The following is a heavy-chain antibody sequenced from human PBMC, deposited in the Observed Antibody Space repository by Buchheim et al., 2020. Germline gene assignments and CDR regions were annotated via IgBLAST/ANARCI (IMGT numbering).Heavy chain of an antibody. CDR3: VRGNSYDY. D-gene: IGHD2/OR15-2a*01. CDR2: IKKDGSGT. J-gene: IGHJ4*02. Sequence: EVQLVESGGGLVQPGGSLRLSCAVPGFTFSNYWMTWVRQAPGKGLEWVASIKKDGSGTYYVDSVKGRFTISRDNAENALILQMKSLRVEDTAVYYCVRGNSYDYWGQGTL. CDR1: GFTFSNYW. V-gene: IGHV3-7*01.